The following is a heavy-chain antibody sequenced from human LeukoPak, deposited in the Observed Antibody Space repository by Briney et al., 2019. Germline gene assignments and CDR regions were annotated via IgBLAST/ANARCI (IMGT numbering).Heavy chain of an antibody. Sequence: ASVTVSRKASGYIFTGYYMHWVRQAPGQGLEWMGWINPNSGGTNYAQKFQGRVTMTRDTSITTAYMELSRLRSDDTAVYYCARSRSGSGSYLAYWGQGTLVTVSS. CDR3: ARSRSGSGSYLAY. V-gene: IGHV1-2*02. CDR2: INPNSGGT. J-gene: IGHJ4*02. D-gene: IGHD3-10*01. CDR1: GYIFTGYY.